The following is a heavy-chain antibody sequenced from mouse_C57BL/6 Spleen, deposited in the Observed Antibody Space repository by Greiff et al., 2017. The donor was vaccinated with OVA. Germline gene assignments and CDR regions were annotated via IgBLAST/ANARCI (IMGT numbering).Heavy chain of an antibody. CDR1: GFNIKDDY. CDR3: TPRSWFAY. V-gene: IGHV14-4*01. Sequence: EVKVVESGAELVRPGASVKLSCTASGFNIKDDYMHWVKQRPEQGLEWIGWIDPENGDTEYASKFQGKATISADTSSNTAYLQLSSLTSEDTAVYYCTPRSWFAYWGQGTLVTVSA. J-gene: IGHJ3*01. CDR2: IDPENGDT.